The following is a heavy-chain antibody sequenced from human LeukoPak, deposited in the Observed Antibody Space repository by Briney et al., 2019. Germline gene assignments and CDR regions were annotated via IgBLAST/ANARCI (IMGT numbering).Heavy chain of an antibody. Sequence: PGGSLRLSCAASEFAFSTYSMNWVRQAPGKGLEWVSFISSSSDYIYYADSVKGRFTISRDNAKNSLYLQMNSLRAEDTAVYYCARDMSSSWYYYMDVWGKGTTVTVSS. D-gene: IGHD6-13*01. V-gene: IGHV3-21*01. CDR2: ISSSSDYI. CDR3: ARDMSSSWYYYMDV. J-gene: IGHJ6*03. CDR1: EFAFSTYS.